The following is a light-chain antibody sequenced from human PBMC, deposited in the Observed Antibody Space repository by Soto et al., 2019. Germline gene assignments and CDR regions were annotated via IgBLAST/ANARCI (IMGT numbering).Light chain of an antibody. V-gene: IGKV3-15*01. J-gene: IGKJ5*01. CDR3: RQYHKWHPIT. CDR1: QSVSNN. CDR2: GAS. Sequence: ELVMTQSPATLSVSPGERSTFSCRASQSVSNNLAWYQQKPVQAPRLLXYGASTRATGIPARFSGSGSGTEFTLTISSLQYEDFAVHYCRQYHKWHPITFGQGTRLEIK.